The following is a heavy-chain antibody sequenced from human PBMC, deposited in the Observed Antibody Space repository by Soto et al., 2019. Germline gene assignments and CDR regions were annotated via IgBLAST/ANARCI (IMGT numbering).Heavy chain of an antibody. D-gene: IGHD4-17*01. J-gene: IGHJ4*02. CDR2: IIPIFGTA. CDR1: GGTFSSYA. V-gene: IGHV1-69*13. CDR3: ARGARPKNTVTTTTESFDY. Sequence: AASVKVSCKASGGTFSSYAISWVRQAPGQGLEWMGGIIPIFGTANYAQKFQGRVTITADESTSTAYMELSSLRSEDTAVYYCARGARPKNTVTTTTESFDYWGQGTLVTVSS.